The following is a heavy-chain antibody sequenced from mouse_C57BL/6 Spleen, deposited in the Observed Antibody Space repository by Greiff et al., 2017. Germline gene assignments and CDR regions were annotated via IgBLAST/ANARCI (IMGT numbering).Heavy chain of an antibody. CDR1: GYTFTSSW. CDR3: ARPAAQAYFDY. J-gene: IGHJ2*01. V-gene: IGHV1-59*01. Sequence: VQLQQPGAELVRPGTSVKLSCKASGYTFTSSWMHWVKQRPGQGLEWIGVIDPSDSYTNYNQKFKGKATLTVDTSSSTAYMQLSSLTSEDSAVYYCARPAAQAYFDYWGQGTTLTVSS. D-gene: IGHD3-2*02. CDR2: IDPSDSYT.